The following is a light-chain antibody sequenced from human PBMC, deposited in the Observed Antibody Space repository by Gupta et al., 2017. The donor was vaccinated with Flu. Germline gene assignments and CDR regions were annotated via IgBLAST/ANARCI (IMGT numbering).Light chain of an antibody. J-gene: IGLJ2*01. Sequence: GSPGQSITISCTGTSSDVGGYNYVSWYQQHPGKAPKLMIYEVSNRPSGVSNRFSGSKSGNTASLTISGLQAADEADYYCSSYTSSSPVIFGG. CDR3: SSYTSSSPVI. CDR2: EVS. V-gene: IGLV2-14*01. CDR1: SSDVGGYNY.